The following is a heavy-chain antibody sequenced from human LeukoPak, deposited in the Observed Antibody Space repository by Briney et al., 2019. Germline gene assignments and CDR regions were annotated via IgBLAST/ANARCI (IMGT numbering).Heavy chain of an antibody. CDR2: ISSSSSYI. Sequence: GGSLRLSCAASGFTFSSYSMNWVRQAPGKGLEWVSSISSSSSYIYYADSVKGRFTISRDNAKNSLYLQMNSLRAEDTAVYYCAKVHTYYYDSSGSYYFDYWGQGTLVTVSS. CDR1: GFTFSSYS. CDR3: AKVHTYYYDSSGSYYFDY. V-gene: IGHV3-21*04. J-gene: IGHJ4*02. D-gene: IGHD3-22*01.